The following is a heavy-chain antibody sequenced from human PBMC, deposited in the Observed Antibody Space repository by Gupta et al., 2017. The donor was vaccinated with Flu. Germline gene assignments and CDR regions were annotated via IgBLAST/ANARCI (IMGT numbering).Heavy chain of an antibody. J-gene: IGHJ4*02. D-gene: IGHD3-3*01. CDR2: INNCGST. CDR3: AKRAKMSGYWPVY. Sequence: QVQLQQWGVGLLKPSETLSLICAVYGGSLSGYYWSWIRQPPGKGLEWIGEINNCGSTNYNPALKSRVTISVDTAKKQFSLRLGSVTAADTDVYYFAKRAKMSGYWPVYGGQGTLVTVSS. CDR1: GGSLSGYY. V-gene: IGHV4-34*01.